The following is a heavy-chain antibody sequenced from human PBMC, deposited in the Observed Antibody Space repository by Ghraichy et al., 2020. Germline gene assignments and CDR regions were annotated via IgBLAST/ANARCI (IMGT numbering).Heavy chain of an antibody. CDR3: ARASYCGSNCYYYFDF. V-gene: IGHV4-59*01. D-gene: IGHD2-21*02. CDR1: GGSIRSYY. Sequence: SETLSLTCTVSGGSIRSYYWSWIRQPPGKGLEWIGYISYIGNTYYNSSLKSRVTISVDTSKNQFSPNLNSVTAADTAVYYCARASYCGSNCYYYFDFWSQGTLVTVSS. J-gene: IGHJ4*02. CDR2: ISYIGNT.